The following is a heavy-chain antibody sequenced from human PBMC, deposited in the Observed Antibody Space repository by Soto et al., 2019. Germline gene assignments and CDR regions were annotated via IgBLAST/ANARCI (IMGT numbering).Heavy chain of an antibody. V-gene: IGHV3-30*18. CDR2: ISYDGSDK. J-gene: IGHJ4*02. CDR3: AKPKGADIPFES. Sequence: QVQLVESGGGVVQPGRSLRLSCAASGFTFSSDGMHWVRQAPGKGLEWVAVISYDGSDKYYADSAKGRFTISRDNSKNTVFLQMNSLRPEDTALYYCAKPKGADIPFESWGQGTRVTVSS. D-gene: IGHD3-9*01. CDR1: GFTFSSDG.